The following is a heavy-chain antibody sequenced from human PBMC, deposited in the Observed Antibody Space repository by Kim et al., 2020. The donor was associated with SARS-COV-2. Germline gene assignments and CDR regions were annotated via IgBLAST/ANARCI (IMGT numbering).Heavy chain of an antibody. CDR2: IDATGTIT. J-gene: IGHJ5*02. CDR3: AGRKGAAGRGNWFDP. V-gene: IGHV3-23*01. Sequence: GGSLRLSCAASGFTFSNYVMTWLRQAPGMRPEWVSAIDATGTITYYVDSVKGRFSISRDNSKNTLYLQMHSLRADDTAVYFCAGRKGAAGRGNWFDPWGQGTLVTVSS. D-gene: IGHD6-13*01. CDR1: GFTFSNYV.